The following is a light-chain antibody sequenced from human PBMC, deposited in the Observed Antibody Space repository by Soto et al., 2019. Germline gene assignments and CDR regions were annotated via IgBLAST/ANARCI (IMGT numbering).Light chain of an antibody. V-gene: IGLV2-11*01. J-gene: IGLJ3*02. CDR1: SSDVGAYIY. CDR2: DVS. CDR3: QSYDNALSAWV. Sequence: QSALTQPRSVSGSPGQSVTISCTGTSSDVGAYIYVSWYQQDPGKAPKLMIYDVSKRPSGVPDRFSGSKSGNTASLTISGLQAEDEADYYCQSYDNALSAWVFGGGTKVTVL.